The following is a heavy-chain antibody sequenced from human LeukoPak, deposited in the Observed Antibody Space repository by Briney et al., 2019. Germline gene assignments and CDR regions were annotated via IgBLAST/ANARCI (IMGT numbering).Heavy chain of an antibody. CDR1: GFTFSSYA. CDR2: ISGSGGST. D-gene: IGHD3-9*01. J-gene: IGHJ4*02. Sequence: GGSLRLSCAASGFTFSSYAMSWVRQAPGKGLEWVSAISGSGGSTYYADSVKGRFAISRDNSKNTLYLQMNSLRAEDTAVYYCAKDLGDCDILTGYFPFDYWGQGTLVTVSS. CDR3: AKDLGDCDILTGYFPFDY. V-gene: IGHV3-23*01.